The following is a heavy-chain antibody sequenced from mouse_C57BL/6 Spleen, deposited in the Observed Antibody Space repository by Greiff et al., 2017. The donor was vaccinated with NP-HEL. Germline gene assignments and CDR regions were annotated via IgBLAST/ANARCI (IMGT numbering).Heavy chain of an antibody. Sequence: QVQLQQPGAELVKPGASVKMSCTASGYTFTSDWITWVKQRPGQGLEWIGDIYPGSGSTYYTEKFKSKATLTVDTSSSTAYMQLSSLTSEDSAVYYCARGSKSAYWGQGTTLTVSS. CDR1: GYTFTSDW. CDR3: ARGSKSAY. CDR2: IYPGSGST. J-gene: IGHJ2*01. V-gene: IGHV1-55*01.